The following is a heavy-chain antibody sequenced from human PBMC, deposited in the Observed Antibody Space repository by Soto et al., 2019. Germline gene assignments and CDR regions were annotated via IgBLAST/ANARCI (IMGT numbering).Heavy chain of an antibody. V-gene: IGHV1-69*01. CDR2: IIPIFGTA. J-gene: IGHJ4*02. Sequence: QVQLVQSGAEVRKPGSSVKVSCKASGGTFSRHAISWVRQAPGQGLEWMGGIIPIFGTANHAQKFQGRVTIIADESTSTVYMELSSLRSEDTAVYYCARSRLKYCSGGSCLPHYWGQGTLVTVSS. D-gene: IGHD2-15*01. CDR3: ARSRLKYCSGGSCLPHY. CDR1: GGTFSRHA.